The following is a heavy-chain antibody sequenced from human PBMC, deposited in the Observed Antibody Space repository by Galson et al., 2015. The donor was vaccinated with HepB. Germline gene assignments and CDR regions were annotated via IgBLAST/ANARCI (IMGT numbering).Heavy chain of an antibody. V-gene: IGHV5-10-1*01. CDR3: ARGAPTRGSSSGMLDP. J-gene: IGHJ5*02. CDR1: GYSFTTYW. Sequence: QSGAEVKKPGESLRISCRDSGYSFTTYWISWVRQMPGKGLEWMGRIDPSDSYTDYNPAFQGHVTISGDKSIRTAYLQWSSLKASDTAIYYCARGAPTRGSSSGMLDPWGQGTLVTVSS. D-gene: IGHD6-6*01. CDR2: IDPSDSYT.